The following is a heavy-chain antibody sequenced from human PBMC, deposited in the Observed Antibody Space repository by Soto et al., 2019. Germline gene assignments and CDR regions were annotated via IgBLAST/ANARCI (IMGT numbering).Heavy chain of an antibody. CDR2: IYYSGST. J-gene: IGHJ6*02. V-gene: IGHV4-59*12. D-gene: IGHD1-1*01. CDR3: ARTSQLEGYYYGMDV. CDR1: GGSISSYY. Sequence: SETLSLTCTVSGGSISSYYWSWIRQPPGKGLEWIGYIYYSGSTNYNPSLKSRFTISRDNAKNSLYLQMNSLRAEDTAGYYCARTSQLEGYYYGMDVWGQGTTVTVS.